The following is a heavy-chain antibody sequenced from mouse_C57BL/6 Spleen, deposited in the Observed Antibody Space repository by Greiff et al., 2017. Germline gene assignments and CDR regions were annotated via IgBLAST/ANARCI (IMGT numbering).Heavy chain of an antibody. V-gene: IGHV1-61*01. CDR3: ARGGYYGSSSMDY. J-gene: IGHJ4*01. D-gene: IGHD1-1*01. CDR2: IYPSDSET. CDR1: GYTFTSYW. Sequence: QVQLQQPGAELVRPGSSVKLSCKASGYTFTSYWMDWVKQRPGQGLEWIGNIYPSDSETHYNQKFKDKATLTVDKSSSTAYMQLSSLTSEDSAVYYCARGGYYGSSSMDYWGQGTSVTVSS.